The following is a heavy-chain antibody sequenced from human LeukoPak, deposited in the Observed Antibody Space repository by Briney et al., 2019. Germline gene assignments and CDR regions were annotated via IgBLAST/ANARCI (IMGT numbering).Heavy chain of an antibody. D-gene: IGHD6-13*01. Sequence: GGSLRLSCAASGFTFSTFATHWVRQAPGKGLEWVAVISYDGNNKYYADSVKGRFTISRDNSKNTLYLQINSLRGEDTAVYYCTRDGSIAAAGYWYLGLWGRGTLVTVSS. CDR2: ISYDGNNK. J-gene: IGHJ2*01. CDR1: GFTFSTFA. V-gene: IGHV3-30-3*01. CDR3: TRDGSIAAAGYWYLGL.